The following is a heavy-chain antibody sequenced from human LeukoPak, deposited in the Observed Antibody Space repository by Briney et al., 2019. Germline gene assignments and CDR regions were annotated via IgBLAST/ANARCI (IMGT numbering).Heavy chain of an antibody. J-gene: IGHJ3*02. V-gene: IGHV3-30*02. D-gene: IGHD6-13*01. CDR2: IRYDGINK. CDR1: GFIFSSYG. Sequence: GGSLRLSCAASGFIFSSYGLHWVRQAPGKGLEWVAFIRYDGINKYYADSVKGRFTISRDNSKNTLYQQMNSLRAEDTAVYYCAKERGSSWYSDFDIWGQGTMVTVSS. CDR3: AKERGSSWYSDFDI.